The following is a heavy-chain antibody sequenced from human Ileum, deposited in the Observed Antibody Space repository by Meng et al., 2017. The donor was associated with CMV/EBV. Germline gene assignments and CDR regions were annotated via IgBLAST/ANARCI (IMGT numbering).Heavy chain of an antibody. CDR2: ISYDGSNK. CDR3: ARRLGRWQQFALDY. D-gene: IGHD5-24*01. Sequence: GESLKISCAASGFTFSSYAMHWVRQAPGKGLEWVAVISYDGSNKYYADSVKGRFTISRDNSKNTLYLQMNSLRAEDTAVYYCARRLGRWQQFALDYWGQGTLVTVSS. CDR1: GFTFSSYA. V-gene: IGHV3-30*04. J-gene: IGHJ4*02.